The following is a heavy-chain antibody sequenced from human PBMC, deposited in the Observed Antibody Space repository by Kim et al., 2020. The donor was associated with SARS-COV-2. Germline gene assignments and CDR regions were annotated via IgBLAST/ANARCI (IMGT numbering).Heavy chain of an antibody. CDR1: GFTFEDYA. D-gene: IGHD3-10*01. V-gene: IGHV3-9*01. Sequence: GGSLRLSCAASGFTFEDYAMHWVRQAPGKGLEWVSGINWSSGNIGYADSVKGRFTISRDNAKNSLYLQMNSLRADDTALYYCAKDFGEMATSPGDYWGQGTLVTVSS. CDR3: AKDFGEMATSPGDY. CDR2: INWSSGNI. J-gene: IGHJ4*02.